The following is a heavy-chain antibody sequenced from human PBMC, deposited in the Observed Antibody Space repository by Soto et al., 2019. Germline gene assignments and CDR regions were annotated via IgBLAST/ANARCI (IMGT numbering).Heavy chain of an antibody. CDR2: ISSSGSTI. J-gene: IGHJ4*02. D-gene: IGHD3-22*01. Sequence: GGSLRLSCEVSGFTFSSYSMNWVRQAPGEGLEWISYISSSGSTIYYADSVKGRFTISRDNAKNPLYLQMNSLRAEDTAIYYCARGRYGDYLIDYWGQGTLVTVSS. CDR3: ARGRYGDYLIDY. CDR1: GFTFSSYS. V-gene: IGHV3-48*01.